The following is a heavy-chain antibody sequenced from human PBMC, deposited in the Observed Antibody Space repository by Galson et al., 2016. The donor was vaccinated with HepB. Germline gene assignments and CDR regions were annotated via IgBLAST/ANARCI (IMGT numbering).Heavy chain of an antibody. J-gene: IGHJ4*02. CDR2: IYPGDSDT. V-gene: IGHV5-51*01. Sequence: QSGAEVKKPGESLTISCKGSGYIFSTYWIGWVRQMPGKGLECMGIIYPGDSDTRYSPSFQGQVTTSADKSNNIAYIHWSSLKASDSATYYCTRFGYCGGGECEGAGGDYWGQGTLVSVSS. CDR1: GYIFSTYW. CDR3: TRFGYCGGGECEGAGGDY. D-gene: IGHD2-21*01.